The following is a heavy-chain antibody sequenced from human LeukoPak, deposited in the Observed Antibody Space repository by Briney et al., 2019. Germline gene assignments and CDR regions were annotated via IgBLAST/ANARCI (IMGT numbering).Heavy chain of an antibody. V-gene: IGHV3-21*01. CDR3: ASIVGDNSAYPVVRYFDY. CDR2: ISSSSSYI. J-gene: IGHJ4*02. D-gene: IGHD3-22*01. CDR1: GFTFSSYS. Sequence: GGSLRLSCAASGFTFSSYSMNWVRQAPGKGLEWVSSISSSSSYIYYADSVKGRFTISRDNAKNSLYLQMNSLRAEDTAVYYCASIVGDNSAYPVVRYFDYWGQGTLVTVSS.